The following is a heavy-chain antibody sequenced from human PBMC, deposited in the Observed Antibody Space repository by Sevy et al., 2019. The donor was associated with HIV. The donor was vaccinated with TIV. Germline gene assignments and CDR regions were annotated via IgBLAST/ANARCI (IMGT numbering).Heavy chain of an antibody. J-gene: IGHJ6*02. V-gene: IGHV3-15*01. CDR1: GFTFSNAW. Sequence: GGSLRLSCAASGFTFSNAWMSWVRQAPGKGLEWVGRIKSKTDDGTTDYAAPVKGRFTISKDDSKNTLYLQMNSLKTDDTAVYYCTTDRHIVVVPAAPSPYYYYYGMDVWGQGTTVTVSS. D-gene: IGHD2-2*01. CDR3: TTDRHIVVVPAAPSPYYYYYGMDV. CDR2: IKSKTDDGTT.